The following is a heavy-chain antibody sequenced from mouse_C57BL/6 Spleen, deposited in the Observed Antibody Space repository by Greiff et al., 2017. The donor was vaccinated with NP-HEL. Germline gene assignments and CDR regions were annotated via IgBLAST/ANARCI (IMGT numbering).Heavy chain of an antibody. D-gene: IGHD1-1*01. V-gene: IGHV1-61*01. CDR3: ARGGTTVVDAY. CDR2: IYPSDSET. Sequence: VQLQQPGAELVRPGSSVKLSCKASGYTFTSYWMDWVKQRPGQGLEWIGNIYPSDSETHYNQKFKDKATLTVDKSSSTAYMQLSSLTSEDSAVYYCARGGTTVVDAYWGQGTLVTVSA. CDR1: GYTFTSYW. J-gene: IGHJ3*01.